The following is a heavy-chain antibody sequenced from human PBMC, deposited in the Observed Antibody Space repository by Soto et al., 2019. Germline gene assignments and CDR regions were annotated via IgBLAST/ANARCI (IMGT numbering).Heavy chain of an antibody. V-gene: IGHV3-49*03. D-gene: IGHD6-19*01. CDR2: IRSKAYGGTT. CDR1: GFTFGDYA. CDR3: TSRSGWYSNAFDI. Sequence: GGSLRLSCTASGFTFGDYAMSWFRQAPGKGLEWVGFIRSKAYGGTTEYAASVKGRFTISRDDSKSIAYLQMNSLKTEDTAVYYCTSRSGWYSNAFDIWGQGTMVTVSS. J-gene: IGHJ3*02.